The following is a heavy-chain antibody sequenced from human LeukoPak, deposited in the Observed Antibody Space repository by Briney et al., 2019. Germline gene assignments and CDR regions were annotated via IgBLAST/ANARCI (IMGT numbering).Heavy chain of an antibody. Sequence: AGGSLRLSCAASGFTFSSYGMHWVRQAPGKGLEWVAFIRYDGSNKYYADSVKGRFTISRDNSKNTLYLQMNSLRAEDTAVYYCAKDLQVYDILTGYSSSDSGAHWGQGTLVTVSS. V-gene: IGHV3-30*02. CDR2: IRYDGSNK. CDR3: AKDLQVYDILTGYSSSDSGAH. CDR1: GFTFSSYG. J-gene: IGHJ4*02. D-gene: IGHD3-9*01.